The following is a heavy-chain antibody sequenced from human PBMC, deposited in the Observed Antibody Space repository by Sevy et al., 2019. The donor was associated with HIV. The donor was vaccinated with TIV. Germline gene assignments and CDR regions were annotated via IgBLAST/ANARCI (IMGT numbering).Heavy chain of an antibody. CDR2: ISSSGSTI. V-gene: IGHV3-48*03. CDR3: ARDTPEVGAKSFDY. J-gene: IGHJ4*02. Sequence: GGSLRLSCAASGFTFSSYEMNWVRQAPGKGLEWVSYISSSGSTIYYADSVKGRFTISRDNAKNSLYLQMNSLRAEDTAVYYCARDTPEVGAKSFDYWGRGTLVTVSS. D-gene: IGHD1-26*01. CDR1: GFTFSSYE.